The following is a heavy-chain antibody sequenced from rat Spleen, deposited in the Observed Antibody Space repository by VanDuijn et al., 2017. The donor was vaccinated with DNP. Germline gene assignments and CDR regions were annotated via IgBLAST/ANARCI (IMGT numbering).Heavy chain of an antibody. CDR1: GYSITSGYG. Sequence: EVQLQESGPGLVKPSQSLSLTCSVTGYSITSGYGWNWIRKFPGNKLEWMGFINSAGSTNYNPPLKSQISITRDTSKNQVFLQLTSVTTEDTATYYCARWATTGVMDAWGQGVMVTVSS. CDR3: ARWATTGVMDA. CDR2: INSAGST. J-gene: IGHJ2*01. D-gene: IGHD1-11*01. V-gene: IGHV3-3*01.